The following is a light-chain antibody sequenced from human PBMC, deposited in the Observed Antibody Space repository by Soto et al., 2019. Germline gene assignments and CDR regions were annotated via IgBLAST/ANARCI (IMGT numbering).Light chain of an antibody. J-gene: IGKJ1*01. CDR3: QQYGSSPRT. V-gene: IGKV3-20*01. Sequence: EIVMTQSPATLSVSPGERAALSCRASQSLGSNLAWYHQKPGQAPRLLLYATSNRATGIPDRFSGSGSGTDFTLTISRLEPEDFAVYYCQQYGSSPRTFGQGTKVDIK. CDR1: QSLGSN. CDR2: ATS.